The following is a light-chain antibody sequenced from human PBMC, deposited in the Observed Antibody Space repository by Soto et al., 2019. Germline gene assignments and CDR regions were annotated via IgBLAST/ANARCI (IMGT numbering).Light chain of an antibody. CDR3: QQYGYSRT. Sequence: VLTQSPGTLSLSPGERATLSCRASQTLSSRHLAWYQQKPGQAPRLLIYASSSRATDIPDRFSGSGSGTDFTLTISTLEPEDFAIYYCQQYGYSRTVGQGTKVDSK. J-gene: IGKJ1*01. CDR1: QTLSSRH. V-gene: IGKV3-20*01. CDR2: ASS.